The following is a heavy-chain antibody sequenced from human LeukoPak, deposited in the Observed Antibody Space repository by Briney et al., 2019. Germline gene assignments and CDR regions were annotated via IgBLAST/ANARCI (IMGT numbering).Heavy chain of an antibody. J-gene: IGHJ4*02. Sequence: GGSLRLSCAASGFTFSSYWMHWVRQAPGKGLVWVSRINSDGSSITYADSVKGRFTISRDNAKNTLYLQMKSLRVEDTAVYYCAREGRVSGYDFDCWGQGTLVTVSS. CDR2: INSDGSSI. D-gene: IGHD5-12*01. CDR1: GFTFSSYW. V-gene: IGHV3-74*03. CDR3: AREGRVSGYDFDC.